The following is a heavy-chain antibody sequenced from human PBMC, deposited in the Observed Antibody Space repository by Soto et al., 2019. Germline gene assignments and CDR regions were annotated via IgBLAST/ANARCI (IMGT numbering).Heavy chain of an antibody. Sequence: PSETLSLTCDVSDGSIVSSTYYWGWIRQPPGKGLEWIGSIFYSGTTYYNPSLKSRVTISVDTSKSQISLKVSSVTAADTAVYYCARLFQGKRPPDKWGQG. V-gene: IGHV4-39*01. J-gene: IGHJ4*02. CDR3: ARLFQGKRPPDK. CDR2: IFYSGTT. D-gene: IGHD3-10*02. CDR1: DGSIVSSTYY.